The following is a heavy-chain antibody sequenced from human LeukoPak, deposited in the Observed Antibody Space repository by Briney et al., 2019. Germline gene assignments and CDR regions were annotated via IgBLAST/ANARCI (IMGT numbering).Heavy chain of an antibody. D-gene: IGHD6-13*01. V-gene: IGHV1-2*06. J-gene: IGHJ1*01. CDR1: GYTFTVYY. Sequence: ASVKVSCKASGYTFTVYYMHWVRQAPGQGLEWMGRINPDSGGTNYAQKFQGRVTMTRDTSISTAYMELSRLRSDDTAVYYCARDTIAAAGTSYIGHAEYSQHWGQGTLVTVSS. CDR3: ARDTIAAAGTSYIGHAEYSQH. CDR2: INPDSGGT.